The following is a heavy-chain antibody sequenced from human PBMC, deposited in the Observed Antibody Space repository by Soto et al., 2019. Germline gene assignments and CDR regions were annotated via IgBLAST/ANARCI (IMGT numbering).Heavy chain of an antibody. J-gene: IGHJ5*02. V-gene: IGHV1-18*01. CDR2: ISAYNGNT. CDR1: GYTFTSYG. D-gene: IGHD3-22*01. Sequence: QVQLVQSGAEVKKPGASVKVSCKASGYTFTSYGISWVRQAPGQGLEWMGWISAYNGNTNYAQKLQGRVTMTTDTSTSTAEMELRSLRSDDTAVYYCARDRSRLAMIVVVPFDPWGQGTLVTVSS. CDR3: ARDRSRLAMIVVVPFDP.